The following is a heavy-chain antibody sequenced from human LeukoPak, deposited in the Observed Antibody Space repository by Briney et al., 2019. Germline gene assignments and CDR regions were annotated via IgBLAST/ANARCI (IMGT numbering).Heavy chain of an antibody. J-gene: IGHJ4*02. Sequence: ASVKVSCKASGYTFTGYYMHWVRQAPGQGLEWMGWINPNSGGTNYAQKFQDRVTMTRDTSISTAYMELSRLRSDDTAVYYCARGALLRYFDWLPHYWGQGTLVTVSS. V-gene: IGHV1-2*02. D-gene: IGHD3-9*01. CDR2: INPNSGGT. CDR3: ARGALLRYFDWLPHY. CDR1: GYTFTGYY.